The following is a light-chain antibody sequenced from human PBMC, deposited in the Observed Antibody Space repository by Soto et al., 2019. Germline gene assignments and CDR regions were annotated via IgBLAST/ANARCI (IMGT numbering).Light chain of an antibody. CDR3: QQYNTDET. CDR1: QSISDT. J-gene: IGKJ1*01. CDR2: GAS. Sequence: EIVMTQSPATLSVSPGGRATLSCRASQSISDTLAWYQQKPGQAPRLRIYGASRRATGFPARFSGSGSGTDFTLTISSLQSEDFAVYYCQQYNTDETFGQGTKVDIK. V-gene: IGKV3-15*01.